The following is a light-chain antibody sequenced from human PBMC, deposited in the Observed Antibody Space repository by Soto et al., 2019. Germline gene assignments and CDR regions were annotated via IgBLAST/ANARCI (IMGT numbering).Light chain of an antibody. Sequence: QSVLTQPASVSGSPGQSITISCTGTSTDIGRYTYVSWYQQHPGKAPKLMIYEVNNRPSGISNRFSGSKSDNTASLTISGLQAEDEADYYCSSYASSSTYVFGTGTKLTVL. CDR1: STDIGRYTY. V-gene: IGLV2-14*01. CDR2: EVN. J-gene: IGLJ1*01. CDR3: SSYASSSTYV.